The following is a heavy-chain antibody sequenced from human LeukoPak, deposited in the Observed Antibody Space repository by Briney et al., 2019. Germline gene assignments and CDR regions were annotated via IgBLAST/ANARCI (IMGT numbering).Heavy chain of an antibody. CDR2: INHSGST. J-gene: IGHJ4*02. CDR3: ARRGGSGRAFDY. D-gene: IGHD1-26*01. CDR1: GGSFSGYY. V-gene: IGHV4-34*01. Sequence: SETLSLTCAVYGGSFSGYYWSWIRQPPGKGLEWIGEINHSGSTNYNPSLKSRVTISVDTSKNQFSLKLSSVTAADTAVYYCARRGGSGRAFDYWGQGTLVTVSS.